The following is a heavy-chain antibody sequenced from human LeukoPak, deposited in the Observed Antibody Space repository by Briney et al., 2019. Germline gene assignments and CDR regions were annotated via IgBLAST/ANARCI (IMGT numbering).Heavy chain of an antibody. D-gene: IGHD6-13*01. CDR3: ARGPGIAAAGDDWYFDL. CDR1: GDSVSSNSAA. V-gene: IGHV6-1*01. J-gene: IGHJ2*01. CDR2: TYYRSKWYN. Sequence: SQTLSLTCAISGDSVSSNSAAWNWIRQSPSRGLEWLGRTYYRSKWYNDYAVSVKSRITINPDTSKNQFSLQLNSVTPEDTAVYYCARGPGIAAAGDDWYFDLWGRGTLVTVSS.